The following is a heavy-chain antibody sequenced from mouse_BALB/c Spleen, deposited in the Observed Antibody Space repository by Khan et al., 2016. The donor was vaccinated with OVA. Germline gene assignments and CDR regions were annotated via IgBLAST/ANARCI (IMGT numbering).Heavy chain of an antibody. CDR1: GYSITSGYG. CDR3: ARTASIKY. CDR2: ISYSGSN. Sequence: EVKLLESGPGLVKPSQSLSLTCTVTGYSITSGYGWNWIRQFPGNKLEWMGYISYSGSNNYNPSLKSRISITRDTSKNQFFLQLNSVTTEDTATYYCARTASIKYWGQGTTLTVSS. V-gene: IGHV3-2*02. D-gene: IGHD1-2*01. J-gene: IGHJ2*01.